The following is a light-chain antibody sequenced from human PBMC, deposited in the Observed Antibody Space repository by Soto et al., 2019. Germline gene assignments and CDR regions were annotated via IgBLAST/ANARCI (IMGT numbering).Light chain of an antibody. J-gene: IGLJ1*01. CDR2: GNT. CDR3: QSYDRSLRGYV. V-gene: IGLV1-40*01. Sequence: QSFLTQPPSVSGAPGRRVTISCTGTSSNIGSGYDVHWYQHLPGTAPKLLIYGNTIRPSGVPDRFSGSKSGTSASLAITGLQAEDEADYYCQSYDRSLRGYVFGTGTKVTVL. CDR1: SSNIGSGYD.